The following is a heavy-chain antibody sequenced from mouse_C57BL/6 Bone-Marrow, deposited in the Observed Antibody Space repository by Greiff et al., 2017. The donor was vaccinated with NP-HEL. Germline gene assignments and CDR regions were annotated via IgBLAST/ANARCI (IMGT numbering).Heavy chain of an antibody. CDR1: GYAFTNYL. D-gene: IGHD2-2*01. J-gene: IGHJ2*01. V-gene: IGHV1-54*01. CDR3: ARDGYDRDFDY. Sequence: QVQLQQSGAELVRPGTSVKVSCKASGYAFTNYLIEWVKQRPGQGLEWIGVINPGSGGTNYNEKFKGKATLTADKSSSTAYMQLSSLTSEDSAVYFCARDGYDRDFDYWGQGTTLTVSS. CDR2: INPGSGGT.